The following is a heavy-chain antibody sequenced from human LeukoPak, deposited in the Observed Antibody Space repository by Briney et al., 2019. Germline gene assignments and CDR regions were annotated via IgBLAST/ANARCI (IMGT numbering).Heavy chain of an antibody. Sequence: PGGSLRLSCAASGFTFSSYAMSWDRQAPGKGLEWVSAISGSGGSTYYADSVKGRFTIARDNSKNTLYLQMNSLRAEDTAVYYCAKDTVTTGGNYFDYWGQGTLVTVSS. CDR1: GFTFSSYA. CDR3: AKDTVTTGGNYFDY. V-gene: IGHV3-23*01. CDR2: ISGSGGST. D-gene: IGHD4-17*01. J-gene: IGHJ4*02.